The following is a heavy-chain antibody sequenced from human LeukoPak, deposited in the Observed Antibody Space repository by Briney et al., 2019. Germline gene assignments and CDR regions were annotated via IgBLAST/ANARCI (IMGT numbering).Heavy chain of an antibody. D-gene: IGHD2-2*01. CDR2: IYYSGST. CDR3: ASLSNYVVVCRTYYYYYGMDV. V-gene: IGHV4-59*08. J-gene: IGHJ6*02. CDR1: GGSISSYY. Sequence: PSETLSLTCTVSGGSISSYYWSWIRQPPGKGLEWIGYIYYSGSTNYNPSLTSRVTISVDTSKNQFSLKLSSVTAADTAVYYCASLSNYVVVCRTYYYYYGMDVWGQGTTVTVSS.